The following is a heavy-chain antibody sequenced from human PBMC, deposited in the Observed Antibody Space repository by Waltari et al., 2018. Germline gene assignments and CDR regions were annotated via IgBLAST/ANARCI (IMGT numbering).Heavy chain of an antibody. D-gene: IGHD1-26*01. Sequence: QVQLQESGPGLVKPSETLSLTCTVSGGSISSYYWSWIRQPAGKGLEWIGRIYTSGGTNYNPALKSRVTMSVDTSKNQFSLKLSSVPAADTAVYYCARVASHLVGARGGAFDIWGQGTMVTVSS. CDR1: GGSISSYY. V-gene: IGHV4-4*07. CDR3: ARVASHLVGARGGAFDI. J-gene: IGHJ3*02. CDR2: IYTSGGT.